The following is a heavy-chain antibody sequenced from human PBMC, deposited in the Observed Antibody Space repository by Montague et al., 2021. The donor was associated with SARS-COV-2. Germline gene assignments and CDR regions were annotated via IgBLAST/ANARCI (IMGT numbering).Heavy chain of an antibody. V-gene: IGHV3-23*03. CDR3: AKDPHYDFWSGYYFDY. CDR2: IYSGGSST. J-gene: IGHJ4*02. CDR1: GFTFSNYA. Sequence: SLSLSCAASGFTFSNYAMSRVRQAPGKGLEWVSVIYSGGSSTYYADSVKGRFTISRDNSKNTLYLQMNSLRAEDTAVYYCAKDPHYDFWSGYYFDYWGQGTLVTVSS. D-gene: IGHD3-3*01.